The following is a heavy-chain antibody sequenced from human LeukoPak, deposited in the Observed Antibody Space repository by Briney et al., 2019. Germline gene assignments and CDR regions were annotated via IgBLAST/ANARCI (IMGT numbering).Heavy chain of an antibody. CDR2: ISGSGGST. CDR3: AKAKGVYYDILTGYYPFDY. J-gene: IGHJ4*02. CDR1: RFTFTSYA. V-gene: IGHV3-23*01. D-gene: IGHD3-9*01. Sequence: PGGSLRLSCAASRFTFTSYALSWVRQAPGKGLEWVSAISGSGGSTYYADSVKGRFTISRDNPKNTLYLQMNNLRAEDTAIYYCAKAKGVYYDILTGYYPFDYWGQGTLVTVSS.